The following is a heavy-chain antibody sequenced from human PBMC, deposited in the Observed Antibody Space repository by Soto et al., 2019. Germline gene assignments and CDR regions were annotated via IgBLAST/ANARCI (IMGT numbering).Heavy chain of an antibody. Sequence: ESGGGVVQPGKSLRLSCRASGFTFSSYGMYWFRQNPGKGLEWVAVIWSDGTNKDIADSVKGRFIISRDNPKSTLCLEMNTLGVEDTGVYYCARSLASYDDLDLWGRGTLVTVSS. CDR1: GFTFSSYG. CDR3: ARSLASYDDLDL. J-gene: IGHJ5*02. V-gene: IGHV3-33*01. CDR2: IWSDGTNK. D-gene: IGHD5-18*01.